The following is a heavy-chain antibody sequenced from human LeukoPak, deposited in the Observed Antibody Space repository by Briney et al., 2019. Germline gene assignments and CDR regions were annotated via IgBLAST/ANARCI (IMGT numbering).Heavy chain of an antibody. D-gene: IGHD1-7*01. CDR1: GYTLTELS. Sequence: GASVTVSCTVSGYTLTELSMHWVRQAPGKGLEWMGGFDPEDGETIYAQKFQGRVTMTEDTSTDTAYMELSSLRSEDTAVYYCATVVYLELRNWFDPWGQGTLVTVSS. J-gene: IGHJ5*02. CDR2: FDPEDGET. V-gene: IGHV1-24*01. CDR3: ATVVYLELRNWFDP.